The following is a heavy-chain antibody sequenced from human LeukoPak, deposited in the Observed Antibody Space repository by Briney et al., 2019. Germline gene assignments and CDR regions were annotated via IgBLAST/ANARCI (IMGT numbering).Heavy chain of an antibody. V-gene: IGHV4-34*01. J-gene: IGHJ4*02. CDR3: ARLRLSGSPDY. CDR1: GGSFSGYY. CDR2: INHSGST. D-gene: IGHD1-26*01. Sequence: SETLSLTCAVYGGSFSGYYWSWIRQPQGKGLEWIGEINHSGSTNYNPSLKSRVTISVDTSKNQFSLKLSSVTAADTAVYYCARLRLSGSPDYWGQGTLVTVSS.